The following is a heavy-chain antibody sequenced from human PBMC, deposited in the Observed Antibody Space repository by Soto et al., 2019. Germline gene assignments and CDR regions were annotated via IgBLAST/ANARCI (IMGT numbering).Heavy chain of an antibody. CDR1: GFTVSSCA. CDR3: PTPRILVVPAAIGSMDV. CDR2: ISGSGGST. V-gene: IGHV3-23*01. Sequence: XESLRLSCAASGFTVSSCAMSWVRQAPGKGLEWVSAISGSGGSTYYADSVKGRFTISRDNSKNTQYLQMNSLRAEDTAVYYCPTPRILVVPAAIGSMDVWGQGTTVTVSS. D-gene: IGHD2-2*02. J-gene: IGHJ6*02.